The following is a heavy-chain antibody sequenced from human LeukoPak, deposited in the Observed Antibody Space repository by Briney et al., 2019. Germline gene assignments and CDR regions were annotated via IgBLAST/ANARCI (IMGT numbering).Heavy chain of an antibody. CDR3: LRAYRPGGWFDP. V-gene: IGHV3-7*04. J-gene: IGHJ5*02. D-gene: IGHD3-16*02. Sequence: GGSLRLSCGASGCIFSTYWMTWVRQAPGKGLEGVASINGHGSEIHYVDSVKGRCAISRDNSNESLYLQMNSLTAEDTAMYYCLRAYRPGGWFDPWGQGTLVTVSS. CDR2: INGHGSEI. CDR1: GCIFSTYW.